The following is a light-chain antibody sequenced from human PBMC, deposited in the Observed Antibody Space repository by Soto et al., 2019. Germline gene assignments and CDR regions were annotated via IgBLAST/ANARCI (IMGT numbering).Light chain of an antibody. V-gene: IGLV2-14*01. CDR2: EVS. CDR3: RSYTSSSIVV. J-gene: IGLJ2*01. CDR1: SSDVGGYNY. Sequence: QSALTKPASVSGSPGQSITISCTGTSSDVGGYNYVSWYQQHPGKAPKLMIYEVSNRPSGVSNRFSGSKSGNTASLTISGLQAEDEADYYCRSYTSSSIVVFGGGTQLTVL.